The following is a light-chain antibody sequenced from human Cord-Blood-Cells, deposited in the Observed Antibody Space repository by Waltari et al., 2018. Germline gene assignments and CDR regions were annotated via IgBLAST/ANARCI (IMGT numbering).Light chain of an antibody. CDR2: AAS. Sequence: DIQMTQSPSSLSASVGDRVTITCRASQSISSYLNWYQQKPGKAPKLLIYAASSLQIGVPSRFSGSGSGTDFTLTISSLQPEDFATYYCQQSYSTPRTFGGGTKVEIK. CDR1: QSISSY. CDR3: QQSYSTPRT. J-gene: IGKJ4*01. V-gene: IGKV1-39*01.